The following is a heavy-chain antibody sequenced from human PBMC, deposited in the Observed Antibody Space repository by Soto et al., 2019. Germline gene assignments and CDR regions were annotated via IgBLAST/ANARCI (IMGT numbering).Heavy chain of an antibody. CDR2: IYYSGST. V-gene: IGHV4-59*01. Sequence: PSETLSLTCTVSGGSISSYYWSWIRQPPGKGLEWIGYIYYSGSTNYNPSLKSRVTISVDTSKNQFSLKLSSVTAADTAVYYCARDLEGRAYYYYMDVWGKGTTATVSS. CDR3: ARDLEGRAYYYYMDV. J-gene: IGHJ6*03. CDR1: GGSISSYY.